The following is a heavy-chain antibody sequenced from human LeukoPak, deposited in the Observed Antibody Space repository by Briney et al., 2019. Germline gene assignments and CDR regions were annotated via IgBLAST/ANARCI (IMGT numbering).Heavy chain of an antibody. CDR3: ATNWHYRFDY. D-gene: IGHD1-7*01. J-gene: IGHJ4*02. CDR2: IKEDGSEK. Sequence: VGSLRLSSAASGLTFSDYWMSWVRQAPGKGLEWVANIKEDGSEKHYVDSVKGRFTISRDSAKNSLYLQMNSLRVEDTAVYYCATNWHYRFDYWGQGTLVTVSS. V-gene: IGHV3-7*01. CDR1: GLTFSDYW.